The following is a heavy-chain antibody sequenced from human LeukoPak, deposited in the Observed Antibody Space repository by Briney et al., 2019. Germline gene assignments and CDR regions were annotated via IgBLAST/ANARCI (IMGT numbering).Heavy chain of an antibody. CDR3: ARKFSSSWPFFDP. CDR1: GGSISSGDYY. V-gene: IGHV4-30-4*01. Sequence: PSETLSLTCTVSGGSISSGDYYWSWIRQPPGKGLEWIGYIYYSGSTYYNPSFKSRVTISVDTSNYQFSLQLSSVTAADTAVYYCARKFSSSWPFFDPWGQGTLVTVSS. J-gene: IGHJ5*02. D-gene: IGHD6-13*01. CDR2: IYYSGST.